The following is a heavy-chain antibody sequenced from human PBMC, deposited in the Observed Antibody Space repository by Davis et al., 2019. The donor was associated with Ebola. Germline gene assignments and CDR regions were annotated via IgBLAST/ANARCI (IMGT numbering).Heavy chain of an antibody. D-gene: IGHD2-2*01. V-gene: IGHV1-69*10. Sequence: SVTVSCKASEDTFRSSAISWVRQAPGQGLEWMGGIIPILAIANYAQKFQGRVTITADESTSTAYMELSSLRSEDTAVYYCARGDGFCSSTSCSDAFDIWGQGTMVTVSS. CDR3: ARGDGFCSSTSCSDAFDI. CDR2: IIPILAIA. J-gene: IGHJ3*02. CDR1: EDTFRSSA.